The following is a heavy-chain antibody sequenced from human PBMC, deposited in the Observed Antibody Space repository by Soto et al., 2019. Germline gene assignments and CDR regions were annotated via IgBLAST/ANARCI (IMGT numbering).Heavy chain of an antibody. CDR1: GGPISSYY. CDR2: IYYSGST. J-gene: IGHJ6*02. D-gene: IGHD3-9*01. CDR3: ARDRQGNILTGYYGMDV. Sequence: SETLSLTCTVSGGPISSYYWSWIRQPPGKGLERIGYIYYSGSTNYNPSLKSRVTISVDTSKNQFSLKLSSVTAADTAVYYCARDRQGNILTGYYGMDVWVQGTTVT. V-gene: IGHV4-59*01.